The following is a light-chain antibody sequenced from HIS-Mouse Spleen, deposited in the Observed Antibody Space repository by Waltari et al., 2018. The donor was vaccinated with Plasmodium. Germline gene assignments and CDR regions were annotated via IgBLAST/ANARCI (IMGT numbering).Light chain of an antibody. J-gene: IGLJ3*02. CDR1: SSDVGSYYL. V-gene: IGLV2-23*01. Sequence: QSALTQPASVSGSPGQSITISCTGTSSDVGSYYLVSWYQQHPGKAPKRMSYEGSKRPSGVSNRVYGSKSGNTASLTISGLQAEDEADYYCCSYAGSSTNWVFGGGTKLTVL. CDR3: CSYAGSSTNWV. CDR2: EGS.